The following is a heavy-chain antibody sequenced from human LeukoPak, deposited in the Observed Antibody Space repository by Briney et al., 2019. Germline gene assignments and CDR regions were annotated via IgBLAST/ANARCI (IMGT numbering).Heavy chain of an antibody. D-gene: IGHD3-22*01. CDR1: GFTFSSYS. Sequence: GGSLRLSCAASGFTFSSYSMNWVRQAPGKGLEWVSSISSSSSYIYYADSMKGRFTISRDNAKNSLYLQMNSLRSEDTAVYYCARGTYYYDSSGYYPNAFDIWGQGTMVTVSS. J-gene: IGHJ3*02. V-gene: IGHV3-21*04. CDR3: ARGTYYYDSSGYYPNAFDI. CDR2: ISSSSSYI.